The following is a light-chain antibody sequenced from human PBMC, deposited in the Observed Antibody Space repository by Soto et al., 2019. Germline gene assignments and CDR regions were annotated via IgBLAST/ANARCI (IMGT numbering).Light chain of an antibody. CDR1: QSISSW. CDR3: QQYNSYPLT. CDR2: DAS. V-gene: IGKV1-5*01. Sequence: DIQMTQSPSTLSSSVGDRVTITCRASQSISSWLAWYQQKPGKAPKLLIYDASSLESGVPSRFSGSGSGTEFTLTISSLQPDDFAAYYCQQYNSYPLTFGGGTKVEIK. J-gene: IGKJ4*01.